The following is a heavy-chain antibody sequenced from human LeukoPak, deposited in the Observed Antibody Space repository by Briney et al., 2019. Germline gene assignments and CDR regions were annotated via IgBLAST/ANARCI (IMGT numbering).Heavy chain of an antibody. CDR2: TYYRSKWYN. Sequence: SQTLSPTCAISGDSVSSNSAAWNWIRQSPSRGLEWLGRTYYRSKWYNDYAVSVKSRITINPDTSKNQFSLQLNSVTPEDTAVYYCARQTTVTTDGYKHDAFDIWGQGTMVTVSS. V-gene: IGHV6-1*01. J-gene: IGHJ3*02. CDR3: ARQTTVTTDGYKHDAFDI. D-gene: IGHD4-17*01. CDR1: GDSVSSNSAA.